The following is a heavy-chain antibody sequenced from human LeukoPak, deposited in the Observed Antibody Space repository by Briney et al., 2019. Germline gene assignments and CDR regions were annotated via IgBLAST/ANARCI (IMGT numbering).Heavy chain of an antibody. CDR2: ISSSGSTI. CDR3: ARDYPYYDSSGSLGYFDY. J-gene: IGHJ4*02. Sequence: GGSLRLSCAATGFTFSSYEMNWVRQAPGKGLEWVSYISSSGSTIYYADSVKGRFTISRDNAKNSLYLQMNSLRAEDTAVYYCARDYPYYDSSGSLGYFDYWGQGTLVTVSS. V-gene: IGHV3-48*03. CDR1: GFTFSSYE. D-gene: IGHD3-22*01.